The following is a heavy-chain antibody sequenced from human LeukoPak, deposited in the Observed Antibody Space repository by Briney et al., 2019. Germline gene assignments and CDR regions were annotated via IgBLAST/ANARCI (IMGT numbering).Heavy chain of an antibody. J-gene: IGHJ4*02. D-gene: IGHD2-2*01. CDR1: GYTFTSCA. CDR3: ARDSGYCSSSSCLP. V-gene: IGHV3-21*01. CDR2: FSHRSGYI. Sequence: SFKASGYTFTSCAMHWIRHAPGQGLEWDSSFSHRSGYIYYADSVKGRFTISRDNAKNTLYLQMNSLRVEDTAVYYCARDSGYCSSSSCLPWGQGTLVTVSS.